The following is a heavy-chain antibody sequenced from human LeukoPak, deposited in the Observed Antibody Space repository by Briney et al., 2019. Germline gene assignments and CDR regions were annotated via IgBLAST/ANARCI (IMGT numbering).Heavy chain of an antibody. CDR2: MSPNSGNT. Sequence: GASVKVSCKASGYTFTTYDINWVRQATGQGLEWMGWMSPNSGNTGYAQKFQGRVTMTRNPSISTVYMELSTLSSEDTAVYYCARSVSMVPGVIFYCGMDVWGQGTTVTVSS. CDR1: GYTFTTYD. D-gene: IGHD3-10*01. CDR3: ARSVSMVPGVIFYCGMDV. J-gene: IGHJ6*02. V-gene: IGHV1-8*01.